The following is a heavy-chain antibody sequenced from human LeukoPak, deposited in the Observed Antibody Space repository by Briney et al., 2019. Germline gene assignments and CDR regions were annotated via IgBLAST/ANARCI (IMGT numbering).Heavy chain of an antibody. V-gene: IGHV3-21*01. J-gene: IGHJ4*02. CDR2: ISSSSSYI. CDR1: GFTFSSYS. Sequence: GGSLRLSCAASGFTFSSYSMNWVRQAPGKGLEWVSSISSSSSYIYYADSVKGRFTISRDNAKNSLYPQMNSLRAEDTAVYYCARSGYCSGGSCYFDYWGQGTLVTVSS. D-gene: IGHD2-15*01. CDR3: ARSGYCSGGSCYFDY.